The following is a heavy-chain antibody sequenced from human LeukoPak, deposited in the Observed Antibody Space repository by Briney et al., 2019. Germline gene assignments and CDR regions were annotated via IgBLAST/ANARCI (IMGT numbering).Heavy chain of an antibody. D-gene: IGHD6-13*01. Sequence: SETLSLTCTVSGGSISSSSYYWGWIRQPPGKGLEWIGSIYYSGSTYYNPSLKSRVTISVDTSKNQFSLKLSSVTAADTAVYYCARLGGGSSWYWRFDYWGQGTLVTVSS. CDR1: GGSISSSSYY. CDR2: IYYSGST. V-gene: IGHV4-39*01. CDR3: ARLGGGSSWYWRFDY. J-gene: IGHJ4*02.